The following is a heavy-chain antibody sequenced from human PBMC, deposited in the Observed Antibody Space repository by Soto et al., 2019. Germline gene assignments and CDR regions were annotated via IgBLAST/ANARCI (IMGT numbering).Heavy chain of an antibody. D-gene: IGHD4-17*01. CDR3: AKDLTTVTTGWFDS. Sequence: EVQLLESGGGLVQPGGSLRLSCAASGFTFSSYAMSWVRQAPGKGLEWVSTISDSDGRTYYADPVKGRFTVSRDISRNSLYLQMNSLRAEDTAVYYCAKDLTTVTTGWFDSWGQGTLVTVSS. CDR2: ISDSDGRT. CDR1: GFTFSSYA. V-gene: IGHV3-23*01. J-gene: IGHJ5*01.